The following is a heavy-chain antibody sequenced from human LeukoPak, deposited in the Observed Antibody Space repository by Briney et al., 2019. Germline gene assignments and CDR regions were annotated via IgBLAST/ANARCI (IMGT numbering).Heavy chain of an antibody. D-gene: IGHD5-18*01. CDR1: GFTVSSNY. J-gene: IGHJ4*02. CDR3: ASFDGTAMVIDY. Sequence: GGSLRLSCAASGFTVSSNYMSWVRQAPGKGLEWVSVIYSGGSTYYADSVKGRFTISRDNSKNTLYLQMNSLRAEDTAVYYCASFDGTAMVIDYWGQGTLVTVSS. CDR2: IYSGGST. V-gene: IGHV3-53*01.